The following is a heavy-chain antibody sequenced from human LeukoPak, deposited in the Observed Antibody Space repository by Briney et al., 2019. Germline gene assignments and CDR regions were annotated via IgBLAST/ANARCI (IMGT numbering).Heavy chain of an antibody. V-gene: IGHV3-48*02. CDR1: GFTFSSYS. CDR3: ARDSADCTRTSCYAFDI. J-gene: IGHJ3*02. Sequence: GGSLRLSCAASGFTFSSYSMNWVRRAPGKGLEWVPYISGTSSSIHYADSVKGRFTISRDNAKNSLYLQMNSLRDEDTAVYYCARDSADCTRTSCYAFDIWGQGTTVTVSS. D-gene: IGHD2-2*01. CDR2: ISGTSSSI.